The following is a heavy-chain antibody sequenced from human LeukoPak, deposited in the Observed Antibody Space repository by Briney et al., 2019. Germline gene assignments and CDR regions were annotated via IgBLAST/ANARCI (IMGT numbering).Heavy chain of an antibody. CDR2: INTNTGNP. CDR1: GYTFTTYA. Sequence: ASVKVSCKASGYTFTTYAMNWVRQAPGQGLEWMGWINTNTGNPTYAQGITGRFVFSLGTSVSTAYLQISSLKAEDTAVYYCARDQGKYYYGSGSYYEFDYWGQGTLVTVSS. CDR3: ARDQGKYYYGSGSYYEFDY. J-gene: IGHJ4*02. V-gene: IGHV7-4-1*02. D-gene: IGHD3-10*01.